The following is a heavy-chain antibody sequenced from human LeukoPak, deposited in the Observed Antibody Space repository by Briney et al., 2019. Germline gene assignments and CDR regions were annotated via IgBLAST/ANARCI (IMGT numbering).Heavy chain of an antibody. CDR1: GYTFTSYG. Sequence: ASVKVSCKASGYTFTSYGISWVRQAPGQGLEWMGWISAYNRNTNYAQKLQGRVTMTTDTSTSTAYMELRSLRSDDTAVYYCARGVAVAGTGVNDAFDIWGQGTMVTVSS. V-gene: IGHV1-18*01. CDR2: ISAYNRNT. CDR3: ARGVAVAGTGVNDAFDI. J-gene: IGHJ3*02. D-gene: IGHD6-19*01.